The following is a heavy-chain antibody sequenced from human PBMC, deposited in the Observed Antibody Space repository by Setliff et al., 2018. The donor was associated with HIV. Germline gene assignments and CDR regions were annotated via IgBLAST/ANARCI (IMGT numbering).Heavy chain of an antibody. Sequence: PSETLSLTCAIYGGSFSNYYWTWIRQPPGKGLEWIGFIYYSGTTNYNPSLKSRVTMSLDTSKNQFSLEVNSLSSADTAVYYCARMVIQFGDYHFDDWGQGALVTVSS. CDR2: IYYSGTT. CDR3: ARMVIQFGDYHFDD. J-gene: IGHJ4*02. CDR1: GGSFSNYY. V-gene: IGHV4-59*01. D-gene: IGHD3-10*01.